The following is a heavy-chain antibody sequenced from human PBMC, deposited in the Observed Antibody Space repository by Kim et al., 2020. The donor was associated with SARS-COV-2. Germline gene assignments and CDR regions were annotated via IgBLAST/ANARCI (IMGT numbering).Heavy chain of an antibody. CDR2: IYSGGST. CDR1: GFTVSSNY. D-gene: IGHD6-19*01. Sequence: GGSLRLSCAASGFTVSSNYMSWVRQAPGKGLEWVSVIYSGGSTYYADSVKGRFTISRDNSKNTLYIQMNSLKAEDTAVYYCASRQYSSGWYDAFDIWGQGTMVNVSS. V-gene: IGHV3-53*01. J-gene: IGHJ3*02. CDR3: ASRQYSSGWYDAFDI.